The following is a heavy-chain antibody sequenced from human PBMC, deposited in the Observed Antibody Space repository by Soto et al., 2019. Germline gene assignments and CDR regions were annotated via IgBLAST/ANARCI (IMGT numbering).Heavy chain of an antibody. CDR3: AREYSSSSDGMDV. J-gene: IGHJ6*02. CDR2: IIPMYGTV. V-gene: IGHV1-69*06. D-gene: IGHD6-13*01. CDR1: GGTFSSYV. Sequence: QVQLVQSGAEVKKPGSSVKVSCKASGGTFSSYVISWVRQAPGQGPEWMGGIIPMYGTVNYAQKFQDRVTIIADTSTSTAYMELSSLRSEDTAVYYCAREYSSSSDGMDVWGQGTTVTVSS.